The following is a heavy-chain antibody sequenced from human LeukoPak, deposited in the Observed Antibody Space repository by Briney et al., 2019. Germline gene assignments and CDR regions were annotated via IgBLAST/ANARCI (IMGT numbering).Heavy chain of an antibody. CDR2: IYHSGST. CDR1: GYSISSGYY. V-gene: IGHV4-38-2*02. CDR3: GGELQS. J-gene: IGHJ3*01. Sequence: SETLSLTCTVSGYSISSGYYWGWIRQPPGKGLEWIGSIYHSGSTYYNPSLKSRVTILVDTSKNQFSLKLSSVTAADTAVYYCGGELQSWGQGTMVTVSS. D-gene: IGHD5-24*01.